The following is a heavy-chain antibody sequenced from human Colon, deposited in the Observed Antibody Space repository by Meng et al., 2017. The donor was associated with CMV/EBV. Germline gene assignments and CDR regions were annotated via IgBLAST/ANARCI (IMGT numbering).Heavy chain of an antibody. CDR1: GYTFTNYY. D-gene: IGHD1-1*01. J-gene: IGHJ5*02. CDR2: IDPNSGDT. Sequence: ASVKVSCKASGYTFTNYYIHWVRQAPGQGLEWMGWIDPNSGDTNLAQNFQGRVTMTRDTSIITAYMELSRLRSDDTAVYYCARDAAYSWKGANWFDPWGQGTLVTVSS. CDR3: ARDAAYSWKGANWFDP. V-gene: IGHV1-2*02.